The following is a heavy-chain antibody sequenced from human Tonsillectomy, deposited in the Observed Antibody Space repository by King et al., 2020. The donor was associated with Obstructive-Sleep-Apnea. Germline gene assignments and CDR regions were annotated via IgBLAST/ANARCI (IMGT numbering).Heavy chain of an antibody. CDR2: ISYSGIT. CDR1: GGSISSGGYY. Sequence: VQLQESGPGLVKPSQTLSLTCTVSGGSISSGGYYWSWIRQHPGKGLEWIGYISYSGITYYNPSLKSRVTISVDTSKNQFSLKLSSVTAADTAVYFCAREDGTTGARPLDYWGQGTLVTVSS. D-gene: IGHD1-1*01. J-gene: IGHJ4*02. V-gene: IGHV4-31*03. CDR3: AREDGTTGARPLDY.